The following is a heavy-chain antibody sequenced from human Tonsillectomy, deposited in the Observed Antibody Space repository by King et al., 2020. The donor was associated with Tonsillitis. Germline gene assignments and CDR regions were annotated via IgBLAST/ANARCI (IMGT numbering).Heavy chain of an antibody. CDR1: EFTFSNYA. CDR2: IRDSGGST. Sequence: VQLVESGGGLVQPGGSLRLSCAASEFTFSNYAMSWVRQAPGKGLEWFSAIRDSGGSTYYADSVKGRFTISRDNAKNTLYLQMNSRRAEDTAVYYCAKGSRGSRPYYFDSWGQGILVTVSS. D-gene: IGHD3-10*01. V-gene: IGHV3-23*04. CDR3: AKGSRGSRPYYFDS. J-gene: IGHJ4*01.